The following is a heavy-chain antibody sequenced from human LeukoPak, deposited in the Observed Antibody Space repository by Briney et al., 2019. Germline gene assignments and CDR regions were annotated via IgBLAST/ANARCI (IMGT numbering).Heavy chain of an antibody. CDR3: ARDRSIAAADNWFDP. V-gene: IGHV1-18*01. D-gene: IGHD6-13*01. CDR1: GYTFTSYG. CDR2: VSAYNGNT. Sequence: ASVKVSCKASGYTFTSYGISWVRQAPGQGLEWMGWVSAYNGNTNYAQKLQGRVTTTTDTSTSTAYMELRSLRSDDTAVYYCARDRSIAAADNWFDPWGQGTPVTVSS. J-gene: IGHJ5*02.